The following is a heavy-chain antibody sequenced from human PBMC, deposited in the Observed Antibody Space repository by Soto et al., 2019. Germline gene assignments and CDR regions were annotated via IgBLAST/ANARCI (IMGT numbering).Heavy chain of an antibody. D-gene: IGHD3-9*01. CDR2: INHSGST. J-gene: IGHJ4*02. CDR1: GGSFSGYY. CDR3: ARGRGYYDILTGSHGGYIRY. Sequence: SETLSLTCAVYGGSFSGYYWSWIRQPPGKGLEWIGEINHSGSTNYNPSLKSRVTISVDTSKNQFSLKLSSVTAADTAVYYCARGRGYYDILTGSHGGYIRYSGQATLVTVSS. V-gene: IGHV4-34*01.